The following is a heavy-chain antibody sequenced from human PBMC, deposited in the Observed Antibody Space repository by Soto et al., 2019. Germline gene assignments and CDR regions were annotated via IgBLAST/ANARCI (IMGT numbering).Heavy chain of an antibody. CDR2: SRNKVKSYST. CDR1: GFTFSDHY. V-gene: IGHV3-72*01. J-gene: IGHJ6*02. CDR3: ARRNDFWCVGDMDV. D-gene: IGHD3-3*01. Sequence: EVQLVESGGGLVQPGGSLRLSCAVSGFTFSDHYMDWVRQAPGQGLEWVARSRNKVKSYSTGYAASVKGRFTVSRDDSKSLLYLQMNSLTTEDTAVYYCARRNDFWCVGDMDVWGQGTTVTVSS.